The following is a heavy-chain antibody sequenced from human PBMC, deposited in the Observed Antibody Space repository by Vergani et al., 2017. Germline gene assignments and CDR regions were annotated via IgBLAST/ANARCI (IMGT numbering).Heavy chain of an antibody. J-gene: IGHJ5*02. D-gene: IGHD3-10*01. Sequence: EVQLLEPGGGLVKLGGSLRLSCAAPGFPFSSYAMTWVRQAPGKGLEWVSAISGSGSRTYYADPVKGRFTISRDTPKNTLYLQMNSLRAEDTAVYYCAQDSRITMVRGPTSRPYYWFDPWGQGTLVTVSS. V-gene: IGHV3-23*01. CDR1: GFPFSSYA. CDR2: ISGSGSRT. CDR3: AQDSRITMVRGPTSRPYYWFDP.